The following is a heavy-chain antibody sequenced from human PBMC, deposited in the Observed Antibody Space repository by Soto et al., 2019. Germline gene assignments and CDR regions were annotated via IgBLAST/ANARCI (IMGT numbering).Heavy chain of an antibody. CDR2: ISYDGSNK. CDR3: ARDDGGIQLWLFDP. V-gene: IGHV3-30-3*01. Sequence: QVQLVESGGGVVQPGRSLRLSCAASGFTFSSYAMHWVRQAPGKGLEWVAVISYDGSNKYYADSVKGRFTISRDNPKNMLYLQMNSLRAEDTAVYYCARDDGGIQLWLFDPWGQGTLVTVSS. D-gene: IGHD5-18*01. CDR1: GFTFSSYA. J-gene: IGHJ5*02.